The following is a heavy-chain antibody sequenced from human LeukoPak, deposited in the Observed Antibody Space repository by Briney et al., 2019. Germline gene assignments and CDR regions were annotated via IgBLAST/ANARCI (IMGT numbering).Heavy chain of an antibody. J-gene: IGHJ4*02. Sequence: ASVKVSCKASGYTFTSYDINWVRQATGQGLEWMGWMNPNSGNTGYAQKFQGRVTITRNTSISTAYMELSSLRSEDMAVYYCARFDDSSGYSDYWGQGTLVTVSS. CDR1: GYTFTSYD. CDR3: ARFDDSSGYSDY. CDR2: MNPNSGNT. V-gene: IGHV1-8*03. D-gene: IGHD3-22*01.